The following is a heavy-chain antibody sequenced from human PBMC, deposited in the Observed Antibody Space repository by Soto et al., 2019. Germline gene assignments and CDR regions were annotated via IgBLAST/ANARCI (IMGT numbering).Heavy chain of an antibody. D-gene: IGHD3-10*01. CDR2: IYYSGST. CDR1: GGSISSSSYY. Sequence: QLQLQESGPGLVKPSETLSLTCTVSGGSISSSSYYWGWIRQPPGKGLAWIGSIYYSGSTYYNPSLKSRVTISVDTSKNQFSLKLSSVTAADPAVYYCATLWGQDWGQGTLVTVSS. CDR3: ATLWGQD. V-gene: IGHV4-39*01. J-gene: IGHJ4*02.